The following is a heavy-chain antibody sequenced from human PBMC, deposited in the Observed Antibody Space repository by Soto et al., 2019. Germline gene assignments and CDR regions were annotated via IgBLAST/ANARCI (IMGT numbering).Heavy chain of an antibody. J-gene: IGHJ4*02. D-gene: IGHD2-21*02. CDR1: GFSLSTSGVG. V-gene: IGHV2-5*02. CDR3: PLVVTAIRTSRSFDY. Sequence: QITLKESGPTLVKPTQTLTLTCTFSGFSLSTSGVGVGWIRQPPGKALEWLALIYWDDDKRYSPSLKSRLTITKDTSKNQVVLTMTNMDPVDTATYYCPLVVTAIRTSRSFDYWGQGTLVTVSS. CDR2: IYWDDDK.